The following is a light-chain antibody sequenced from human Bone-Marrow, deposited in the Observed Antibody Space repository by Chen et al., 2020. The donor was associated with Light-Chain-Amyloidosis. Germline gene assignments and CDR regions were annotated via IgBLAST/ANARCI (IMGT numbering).Light chain of an antibody. V-gene: IGLV6-57*01. Sequence: NFMLTQPHSVSESTGETAKISCTRRSGSIATNYVQWYQQRPGSSPTTVIYEDDQRPSVVPDRFSGSIDMSSNSASLTISGLKTDDKADYYCQSYQGSSQGVFGGGTKLTVL. J-gene: IGLJ3*02. CDR3: QSYQGSSQGV. CDR2: EDD. CDR1: SGSIATNY.